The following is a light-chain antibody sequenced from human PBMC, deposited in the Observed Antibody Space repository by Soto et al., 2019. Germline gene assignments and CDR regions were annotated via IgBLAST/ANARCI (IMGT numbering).Light chain of an antibody. V-gene: IGKV3-20*01. Sequence: EIVLTQSPVTLSLSPGERATLSCRASQSVSRNYLAWYQHKPGQAPSLLIYGTSNRATGIPDRFSGSGSGTDFTLTISRLENKDFGVYYCQQSDDSPWTCGQGTKVEI. J-gene: IGKJ1*01. CDR1: QSVSRNY. CDR3: QQSDDSPWT. CDR2: GTS.